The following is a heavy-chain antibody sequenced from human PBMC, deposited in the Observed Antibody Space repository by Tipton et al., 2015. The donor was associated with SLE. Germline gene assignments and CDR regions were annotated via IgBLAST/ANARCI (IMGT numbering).Heavy chain of an antibody. CDR1: GDSVSSNSAT. CDR3: VRERDYTYDTDAFDI. D-gene: IGHD5-18*01. Sequence: GLVKPSQTLSLTCAISGDSVSSNSATWNWIRQSPSRGLEWLGRTYYRSKWYNDYAVSVKSRITIDPDTSKNQFSLQLNSVTPEDTAVYYCVRERDYTYDTDAFDIWGQGTMVTVSS. J-gene: IGHJ3*02. V-gene: IGHV6-1*01. CDR2: TYYRSKWYN.